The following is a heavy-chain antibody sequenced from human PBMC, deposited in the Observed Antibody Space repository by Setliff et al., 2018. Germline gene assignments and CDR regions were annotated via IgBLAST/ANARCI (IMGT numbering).Heavy chain of an antibody. CDR2: IKQDGSEK. CDR3: ARGGSYWVY. V-gene: IGHV3-7*03. D-gene: IGHD1-26*01. Sequence: GGSLRLSCAASGFTFSSYWMSWVRQAPGKGLEWVANIKQDGSEKYYVDSVKGRFTIARDNAENSLYLQMNSLRAEDTALYYCARGGSYWVYWGQGTLVTVSS. CDR1: GFTFSSYW. J-gene: IGHJ4*02.